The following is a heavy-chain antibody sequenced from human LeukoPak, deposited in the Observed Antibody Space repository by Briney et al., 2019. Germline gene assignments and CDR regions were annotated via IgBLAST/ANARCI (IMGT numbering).Heavy chain of an antibody. CDR2: IWFDGSNE. V-gene: IGHV3-33*06. CDR3: AKDRGTMLLFMDV. CDR1: EFTFNNYG. D-gene: IGHD3-10*01. Sequence: PGRSLRLSCAASEFTFNNYGMHWVRQAPGKGLEWVALIWFDGSNEYYAGSVKGRFTISRDNSKNMVYLQMHSLRVEDTAVYYCAKDRGTMLLFMDVWGKGTTVIVSS. J-gene: IGHJ6*03.